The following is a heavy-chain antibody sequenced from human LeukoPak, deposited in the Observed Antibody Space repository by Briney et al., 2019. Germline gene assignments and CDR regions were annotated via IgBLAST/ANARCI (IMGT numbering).Heavy chain of an antibody. CDR2: ISGDGGST. Sequence: GGSLRLSCAASGFTFDDYATHWVRQAPGKGLEWISLISGDGGSTYYADSVKGRFTISRDNSKNSLYLQMNSLRTEDTALYYCAKDDQLERGADYWGQGTLVTVSS. V-gene: IGHV3-43*02. CDR3: AKDDQLERGADY. J-gene: IGHJ4*02. D-gene: IGHD1-1*01. CDR1: GFTFDDYA.